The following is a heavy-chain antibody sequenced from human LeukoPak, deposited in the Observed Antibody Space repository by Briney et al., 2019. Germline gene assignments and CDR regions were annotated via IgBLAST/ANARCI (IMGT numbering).Heavy chain of an antibody. V-gene: IGHV4-39*07. CDR3: ASQYNWNYEDY. CDR2: IYYSGST. J-gene: IGHJ4*02. Sequence: PSETLSLTCTVSGGSISSSSYYWGWIRQPPGKGLECIGSIYYSGSTYYNPSLKSRVTISVDTSKNQFSLKLSSVTAADTAVYYCASQYNWNYEDYWGQGTLVTVSS. D-gene: IGHD1-7*01. CDR1: GGSISSSSYY.